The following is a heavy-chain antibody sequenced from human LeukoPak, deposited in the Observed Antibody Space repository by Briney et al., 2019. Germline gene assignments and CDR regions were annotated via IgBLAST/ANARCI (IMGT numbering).Heavy chain of an antibody. V-gene: IGHV4-59*12. D-gene: IGHD2-2*01. CDR1: GGSISSYY. CDR3: ARGGPDIVVVPAAILGVGFDY. Sequence: SETLSLTCTVSGGSISSYYWSWIRQPPGKGLEWIGYIYYSGSTNYNPSLKSRVTISVDTSKNQFSLKLSSVTAADTAVYYCARGGPDIVVVPAAILGVGFDYWGQGTLVTVSS. J-gene: IGHJ4*02. CDR2: IYYSGST.